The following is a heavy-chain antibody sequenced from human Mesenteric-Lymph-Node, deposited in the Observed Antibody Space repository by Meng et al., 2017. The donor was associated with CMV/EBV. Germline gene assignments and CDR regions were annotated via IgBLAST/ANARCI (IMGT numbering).Heavy chain of an antibody. CDR3: ARDVGNYDVLPGYYSTDLGARG. Sequence: GGSLRLSCAASGFTVSSNYMSWVRQAPGKGLEWVSLIYTDDTTFYADSVRGRLTISIDNSKNTLYLQLSRLRADDTAVYYCARDVGNYDVLPGYYSTDLGARGWGQGTLVTVSS. D-gene: IGHD3-9*01. CDR2: IYTDDTT. V-gene: IGHV3-66*02. CDR1: GFTVSSNY. J-gene: IGHJ4*02.